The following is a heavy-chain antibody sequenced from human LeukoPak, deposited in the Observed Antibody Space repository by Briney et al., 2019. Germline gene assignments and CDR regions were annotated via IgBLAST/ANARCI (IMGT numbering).Heavy chain of an antibody. CDR1: GFTFSSYG. V-gene: IGHV3-48*04. Sequence: GGSLRLSCAAYGFTFSSYGMHWVRQAPGKGLEWVSYISTSGSTIHYADSVKGRFTFSRDNVKNSLYLQMDSLRAEDTAVYYCASRQSSTGYNYWGQGTLVTVSS. CDR3: ASRQSSTGYNY. CDR2: ISTSGSTI. D-gene: IGHD5-24*01. J-gene: IGHJ4*02.